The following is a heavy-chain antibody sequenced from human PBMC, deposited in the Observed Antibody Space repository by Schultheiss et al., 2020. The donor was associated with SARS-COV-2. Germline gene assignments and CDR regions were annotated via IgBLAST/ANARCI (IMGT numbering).Heavy chain of an antibody. CDR2: ISGSGGST. D-gene: IGHD4-11*01. V-gene: IGHV3-23*01. J-gene: IGHJ4*02. CDR1: GFTFSSYS. CDR3: AKDYSNYGY. Sequence: GGSLRLSCSASGFTFSSYSMNWVHQAPGKGLEWVSAISGSGGSTYYADSVKGRFTISRDNSKNTLYLQMNSLRAEDTAVYYCAKDYSNYGYWGQGTLVTVSS.